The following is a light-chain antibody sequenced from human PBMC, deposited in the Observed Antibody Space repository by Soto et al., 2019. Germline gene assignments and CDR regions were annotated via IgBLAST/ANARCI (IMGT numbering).Light chain of an antibody. CDR2: APS. Sequence: DIQLTQSPSFLSASVGDRVTITCRASQGISSYLAWYQQKPGKAPKLLIYAPSTLQSGVPTRFSGSGSWTEFTLTNICLQAEDFATYCCQQLNSYPPYTFGQGTKLEIK. CDR3: QQLNSYPPYT. V-gene: IGKV1-9*01. CDR1: QGISSY. J-gene: IGKJ2*01.